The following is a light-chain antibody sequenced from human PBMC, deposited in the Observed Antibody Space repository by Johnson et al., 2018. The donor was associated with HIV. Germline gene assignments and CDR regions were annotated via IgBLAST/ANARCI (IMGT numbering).Light chain of an antibody. J-gene: IGLJ1*01. CDR1: SSNIGNNY. CDR3: GTCDKSLSTGAV. CDR2: ENN. V-gene: IGLV1-51*02. Sequence: QSVLTQPPSVSAAPGQKVTISCSGSSSNIGNNYVSWYQQLPGTAPKLLIYENNMRPSGIPDRFSGSKSGTSATLGIAGLQTGDEADYYCGTCDKSLSTGAVFGTGTKVTVL.